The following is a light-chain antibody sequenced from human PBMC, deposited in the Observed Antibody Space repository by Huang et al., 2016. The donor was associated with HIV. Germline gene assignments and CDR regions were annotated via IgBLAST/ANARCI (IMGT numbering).Light chain of an antibody. CDR3: QQRRNWLT. J-gene: IGKJ4*01. Sequence: EIVLTQSPATLSLSPGERATLSCRASQSIANYLAWYQHKPGQAPRLLIYESSTRATGIPGRFSGRGSGTDFTLTISSLEPEDFAVYYCQQRRNWLTFGGGTKVEIK. V-gene: IGKV3-11*01. CDR2: ESS. CDR1: QSIANY.